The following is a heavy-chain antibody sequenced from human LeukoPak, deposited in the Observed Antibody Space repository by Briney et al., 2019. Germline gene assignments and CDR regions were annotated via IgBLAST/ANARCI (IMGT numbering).Heavy chain of an antibody. CDR1: GFTFSSYA. D-gene: IGHD3-10*01. CDR3: AKDQYYGSGPSDY. Sequence: GGSLRLSCAASGFTFSSYAMSWVRQAPGKGLEWVAQIKPDGSDKYYVDSVKGRFTISRDNSKNTLYLQMNSLRAEDTAVYYCAKDQYYGSGPSDYWGQGTLVTVSS. CDR2: IKPDGSDK. V-gene: IGHV3-7*03. J-gene: IGHJ4*02.